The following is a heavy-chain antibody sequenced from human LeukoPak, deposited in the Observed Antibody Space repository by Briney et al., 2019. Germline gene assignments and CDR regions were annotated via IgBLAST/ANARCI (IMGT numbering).Heavy chain of an antibody. CDR3: ARWVRGRYSGCYFPDY. Sequence: ASVKVSCKASGYTFTSYGISWVRQAPGQGREWMGWICAYNGNTNYAQKLQGRVTMTTDTSTSTAYMELRSLRSDDTAVYYCARWVRGRYSGCYFPDYWGQGTLDTVSS. V-gene: IGHV1-18*01. J-gene: IGHJ4*02. CDR1: GYTFTSYG. D-gene: IGHD1-26*01. CDR2: ICAYNGNT.